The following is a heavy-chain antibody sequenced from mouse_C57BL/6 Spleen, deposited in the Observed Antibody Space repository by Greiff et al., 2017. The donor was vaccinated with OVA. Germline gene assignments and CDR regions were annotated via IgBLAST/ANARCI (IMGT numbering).Heavy chain of an antibody. D-gene: IGHD3-2*02. Sequence: VKLMESGAELARPGASVKLSCKASGYTFTSYGISWVKQRTGQGLEWIGEIYPRSGNTYYNEKFKGKATLTADKSSSTAYMELRSLTSEDSAVYFCARRGAAQATWDYWGQGTTLTVSS. CDR2: IYPRSGNT. V-gene: IGHV1-81*01. J-gene: IGHJ2*01. CDR1: GYTFTSYG. CDR3: ARRGAAQATWDY.